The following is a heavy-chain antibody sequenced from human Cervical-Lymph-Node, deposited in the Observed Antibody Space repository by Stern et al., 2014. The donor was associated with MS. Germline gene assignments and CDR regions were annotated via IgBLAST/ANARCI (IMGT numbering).Heavy chain of an antibody. D-gene: IGHD3-10*01. Sequence: VQLVDSGAEVKKPGTPGKVSCKASGYTFTSYYMHWVRQDHGQGLEWMGIINPRGGSLNYAQKFQGPVTMTRDPSNSTLYMELSSLRSEETAVYYCASYGPGYWGQGTLVTVSS. J-gene: IGHJ4*02. V-gene: IGHV1-46*03. CDR3: ASYGPGY. CDR2: INPRGGSL. CDR1: GYTFTSYY.